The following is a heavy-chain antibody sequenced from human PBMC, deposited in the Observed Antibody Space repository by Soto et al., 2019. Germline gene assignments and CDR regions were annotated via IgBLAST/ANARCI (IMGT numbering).Heavy chain of an antibody. CDR2: ISSNGGST. V-gene: IGHV3-64*01. CDR3: ARMANYDILTGWDWYYFDY. Sequence: GGSLRLSCAASGFTFSSYAMHWVRQAPGKGLEYVSAISSNGGSTYYANSVKGRFTISRDNSKNTLYLQMGSLRAEDMAVYYCARMANYDILTGWDWYYFDYWGQGTLVTVSS. D-gene: IGHD3-9*01. J-gene: IGHJ4*02. CDR1: GFTFSSYA.